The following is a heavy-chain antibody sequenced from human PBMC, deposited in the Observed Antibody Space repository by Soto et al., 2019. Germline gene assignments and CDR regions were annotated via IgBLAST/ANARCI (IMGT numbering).Heavy chain of an antibody. CDR1: GFTFSSYA. D-gene: IGHD1-26*01. Sequence: GESLKISCAASGFTFSSYAMSWVRQAPGKGLEWVSAISGSGGSTYYADSVKGRFTISRDNSKNTLYLQMNSLRAEDTAVYYCAKVGIVGATTRKKGMDVWGQGTTVTVSS. J-gene: IGHJ6*02. V-gene: IGHV3-23*01. CDR2: ISGSGGST. CDR3: AKVGIVGATTRKKGMDV.